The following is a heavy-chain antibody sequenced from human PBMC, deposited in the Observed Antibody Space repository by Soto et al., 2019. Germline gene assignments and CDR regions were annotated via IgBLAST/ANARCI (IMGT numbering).Heavy chain of an antibody. CDR1: GGTFSSYT. J-gene: IGHJ4*02. CDR2: IIPILGLA. Sequence: QVQLVQSGAEVKKPGSSVKVSCKASGGTFSSYTISCVRHAPGQGLEWMGTIIPILGLANYAQKCQARVTITADKSTSTAYMELSSLRSEDTAVYYCARDGYYGELDYWGQGTLVTVSS. D-gene: IGHD4-17*01. V-gene: IGHV1-69*08. CDR3: ARDGYYGELDY.